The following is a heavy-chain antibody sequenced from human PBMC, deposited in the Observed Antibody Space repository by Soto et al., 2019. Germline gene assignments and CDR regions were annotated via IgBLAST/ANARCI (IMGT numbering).Heavy chain of an antibody. J-gene: IGHJ4*02. CDR2: ISGSGGST. V-gene: IGHV3-23*01. Sequence: GGSLRLSCAASGFTFSSYAMSWVRQAPGKGLEWVSAISGSGGSTYYADSVKGRFTISRDNSKNTLYLQMNSLSAEDTAVSYCAKSVNYYDSSGYYYKKERSDYWGQGTLVTVSS. CDR1: GFTFSSYA. CDR3: AKSVNYYDSSGYYYKKERSDY. D-gene: IGHD3-22*01.